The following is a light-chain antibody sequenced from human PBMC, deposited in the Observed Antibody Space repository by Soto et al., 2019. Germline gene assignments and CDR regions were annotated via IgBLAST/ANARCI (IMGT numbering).Light chain of an antibody. V-gene: IGKV1-9*01. Sequence: IQLTQSPSSLSASVGDRVSITSRASQDIKTYLAWYQQKQGKAPKLLISGTFTLQSGVPSRFNGSGSGTDFTLTISRRQPEEFATFYCQHLNHYPPFTFGPGTKVDLE. CDR3: QHLNHYPPFT. CDR1: QDIKTY. J-gene: IGKJ3*01. CDR2: GTF.